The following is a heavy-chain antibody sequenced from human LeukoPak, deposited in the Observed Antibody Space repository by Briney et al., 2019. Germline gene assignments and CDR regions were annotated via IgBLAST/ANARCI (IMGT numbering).Heavy chain of an antibody. V-gene: IGHV4-59*01. Sequence: PSQTLSLTCTVSGGSISSYFWSWIRQPPGEGLEWIGFIYYSGSTSYNPSLRSRVTISVDTSKNQFSLKLRSVTAADTAVYYCARAPAGRPNGWHDYWGQGTLVTVSS. J-gene: IGHJ4*02. CDR1: GGSISSYF. CDR2: IYYSGST. CDR3: ARAPAGRPNGWHDY. D-gene: IGHD6-6*01.